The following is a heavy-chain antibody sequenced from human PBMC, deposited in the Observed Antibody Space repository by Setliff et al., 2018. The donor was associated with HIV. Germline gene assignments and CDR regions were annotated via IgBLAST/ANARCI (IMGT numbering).Heavy chain of an antibody. CDR3: ARVSSTYWHSIFRNYDYRMDV. CDR1: GGSITSTSYY. J-gene: IGHJ6*04. CDR2: IYHTGST. V-gene: IGHV4-39*07. D-gene: IGHD2-15*01. Sequence: KTSETLSLTCTVSGGSITSTSYYWGWIRQPPGNGLEWIGSIYHTGSTYYKPSLKSRVTISVATSKSQFSLRLNSVTATDTALYYCARVSSTYWHSIFRNYDYRMDVWGKGTTVTVSS.